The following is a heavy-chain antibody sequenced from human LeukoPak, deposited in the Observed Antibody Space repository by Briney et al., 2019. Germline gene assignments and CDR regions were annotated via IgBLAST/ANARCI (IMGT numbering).Heavy chain of an antibody. CDR2: INPSGGST. J-gene: IGHJ3*02. D-gene: IGHD3-3*01. V-gene: IGHV1-46*01. Sequence: ASVKVSCKASGYTFTSYYMYWVRQAPGQGLEWIGIINPSGGSTSYAQKFQGRVTMTRDTSTSTVYMELSSLRSEDTAVYYCARDRVTHLEWGDDDAFDIWGQGTMVTVSS. CDR1: GYTFTSYY. CDR3: ARDRVTHLEWGDDDAFDI.